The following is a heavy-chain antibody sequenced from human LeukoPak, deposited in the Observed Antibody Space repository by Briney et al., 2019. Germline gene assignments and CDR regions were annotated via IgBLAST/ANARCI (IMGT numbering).Heavy chain of an antibody. CDR2: IYYSGST. CDR1: GASISSRNYY. Sequence: PSETLSLTCTVSGASISSRNYYWGWIRQPPGKGLEWIGSIYYSGSTYYNPSLKSRVTISVDTSKNQFSLKLSSVTAADTAVYYCARTLRWQYSSSWYDYWGQGTLVTVSS. D-gene: IGHD6-13*01. J-gene: IGHJ4*02. CDR3: ARTLRWQYSSSWYDY. V-gene: IGHV4-39*07.